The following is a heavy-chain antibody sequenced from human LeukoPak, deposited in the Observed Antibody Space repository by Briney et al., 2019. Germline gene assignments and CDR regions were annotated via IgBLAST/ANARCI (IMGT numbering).Heavy chain of an antibody. CDR3: ARRCDTSSYYTYYFDY. J-gene: IGHJ4*02. Sequence: ASVKVSCKASGYTLTGYYMHWVRQAPGQGLEWMGWINPNSGGTNYAQKFQGRVTMTRDTSISTAYMELSRLRSDDTAVYFCARRCDTSSYYTYYFDYWGQGTLVTVSS. CDR1: GYTLTGYY. CDR2: INPNSGGT. V-gene: IGHV1-2*02. D-gene: IGHD3-22*01.